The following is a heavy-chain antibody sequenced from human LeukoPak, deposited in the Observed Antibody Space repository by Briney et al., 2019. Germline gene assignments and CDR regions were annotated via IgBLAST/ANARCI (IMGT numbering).Heavy chain of an antibody. CDR3: ARGSYISSGYRFDN. Sequence: SETLSLTCAVSGGSFSSGGYSWSCIRQPPGQGLVWVVYIYHSGSTYYNPSLKSRVTISVDRSKNQFSPKLSSVTAADTAVYYCARGSYISSGYRFDNWGQGTLVTVSS. CDR2: IYHSGST. J-gene: IGHJ4*02. V-gene: IGHV4-30-2*01. D-gene: IGHD3-22*01. CDR1: GGSFSSGGYS.